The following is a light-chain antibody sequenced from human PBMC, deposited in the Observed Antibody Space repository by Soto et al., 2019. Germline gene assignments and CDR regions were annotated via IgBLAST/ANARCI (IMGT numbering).Light chain of an antibody. CDR2: GAS. CDR3: QQYGSASYT. Sequence: EIVLTQSPGTLSLSPGERATLSCRASQSVSSSYLAWYQQKPGQAPRLLIYGASSRATGIQDRFSGSGSGTDFTLTISRLEPEDFAVYYCQQYGSASYTFGQGTKLELK. CDR1: QSVSSSY. V-gene: IGKV3-20*01. J-gene: IGKJ2*01.